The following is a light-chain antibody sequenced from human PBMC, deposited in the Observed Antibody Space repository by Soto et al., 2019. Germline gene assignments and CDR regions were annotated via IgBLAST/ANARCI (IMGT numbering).Light chain of an antibody. J-gene: IGLJ2*01. V-gene: IGLV2-11*01. CDR1: SSDVGGYNY. CDR3: CSYAGTSVV. Sequence: QSVLTQPRSVSGSPGQSVTISCAGTSSDVGGYNYVSWYQQHPGRAPKLIIYNVDKRPSGVPHRFSGSKSGNTASLTISGLQADDEADYSCCSYAGTSVVFGGGTKLTVL. CDR2: NVD.